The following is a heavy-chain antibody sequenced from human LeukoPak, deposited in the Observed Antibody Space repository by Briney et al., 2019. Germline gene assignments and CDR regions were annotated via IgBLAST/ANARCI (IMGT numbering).Heavy chain of an antibody. CDR1: GGSISSYY. Sequence: SETLSLTCTVTGGSISSYYWSWIRQPPGKGLAWIGYIYYSGSTNYNPSLKRRVTISVDTSKNQFSLKLSSVTAADTAVYYCATGIAAAGSDYWGQGTLVTVSS. V-gene: IGHV4-59*01. J-gene: IGHJ4*02. D-gene: IGHD6-13*01. CDR2: IYYSGST. CDR3: ATGIAAAGSDY.